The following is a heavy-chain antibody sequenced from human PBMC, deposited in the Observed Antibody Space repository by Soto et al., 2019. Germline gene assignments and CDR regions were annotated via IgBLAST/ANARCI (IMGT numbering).Heavy chain of an antibody. D-gene: IGHD4-17*01. J-gene: IGHJ6*02. CDR2: ISSSSSYI. Sequence: PWGSLRLSCAASGFTFISYSINFCRHSPFKWLEWVSSISSSSSYIYYADSVKGRFTISRDNAKNSLYLQMNSLRAEDTAVYYCARDYGDYTNYYYYYGMDVWGQGTTVTVSS. V-gene: IGHV3-21*01. CDR1: GFTFISYS. CDR3: ARDYGDYTNYYYYYGMDV.